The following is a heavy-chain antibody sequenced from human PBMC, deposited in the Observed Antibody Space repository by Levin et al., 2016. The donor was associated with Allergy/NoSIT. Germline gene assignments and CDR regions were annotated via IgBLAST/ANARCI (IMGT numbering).Heavy chain of an antibody. CDR2: MYFSGKT. Sequence: WIRQPPGKGLEWIRSMYFSGKTDYNPSLRNRITISVDTSKDQLSLQLRSVTVADRAVYYCARLMSSGWRENHYYASGCMGAKGTTVTVSS. D-gene: IGHD6-19*01. CDR3: ARLMSSGWRENHYYASGCM. V-gene: IGHV4-39*01. J-gene: IGHJ6*04.